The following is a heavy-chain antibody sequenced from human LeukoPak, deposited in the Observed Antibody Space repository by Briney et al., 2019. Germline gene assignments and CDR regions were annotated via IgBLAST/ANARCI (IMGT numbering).Heavy chain of an antibody. CDR2: IYSGGNT. D-gene: IGHD4-17*01. Sequence: GGSLRLSCTVSGFTVSINSMSWVRQAPGKGLEWVSFIYSGGNTHYSDSVKGRFTISRDNSKKTRYLQMNSLRAEDTAVYYCARRAGEYSHPYDYWGQGTLVTVSS. CDR3: ARRAGEYSHPYDY. CDR1: GFTVSINS. V-gene: IGHV3-53*01. J-gene: IGHJ4*02.